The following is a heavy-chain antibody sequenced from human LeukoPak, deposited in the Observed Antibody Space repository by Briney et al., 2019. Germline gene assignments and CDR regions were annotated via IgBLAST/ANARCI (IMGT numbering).Heavy chain of an antibody. CDR2: ISGSGGST. D-gene: IGHD6-19*01. CDR1: GFTFSSYG. V-gene: IGHV3-23*01. Sequence: GGSLRLSCAASGFTFSSYGMSWVRQAPGKGLEWVSAISGSGGSTYYADSVKGRFTISRDNSKNTLYLQMNSLRAEDTAVYYCAKARVTYSSGWYGDYWGQGTLVTVSS. J-gene: IGHJ4*02. CDR3: AKARVTYSSGWYGDY.